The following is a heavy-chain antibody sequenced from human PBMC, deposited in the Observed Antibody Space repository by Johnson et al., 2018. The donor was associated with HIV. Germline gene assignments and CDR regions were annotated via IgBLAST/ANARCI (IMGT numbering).Heavy chain of an antibody. CDR2: ISWNSGSL. D-gene: IGHD6-6*01. Sequence: EVQLVESGGGLVQPGRSLRLSCAASGFTFDDYAMHWVRQAPGKGLEWVSGISWNSGSLGYADSVKGRFTISRDNAKNSLYLQMNSLRAEDTALYYCAKGSIAARWGAFDIWGQGTMVTVSS. CDR1: GFTFDDYA. V-gene: IGHV3-9*01. J-gene: IGHJ3*02. CDR3: AKGSIAARWGAFDI.